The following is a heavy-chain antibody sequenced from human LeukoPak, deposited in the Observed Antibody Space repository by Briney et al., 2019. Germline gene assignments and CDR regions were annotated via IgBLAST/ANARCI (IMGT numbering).Heavy chain of an antibody. CDR3: ARDQAIETATDY. Sequence: PSETLSLTCTVSGGSISSSSYYWGCIRQPPGKGLEWIGSIYYSGSTYYNPSLKSRVTISVETSKNQFSLKLSSVTAADTAVYYCARDQAIETATDYWGQGTLVTVSS. CDR2: IYYSGST. J-gene: IGHJ4*02. V-gene: IGHV4-39*07. D-gene: IGHD5-18*01. CDR1: GGSISSSSYY.